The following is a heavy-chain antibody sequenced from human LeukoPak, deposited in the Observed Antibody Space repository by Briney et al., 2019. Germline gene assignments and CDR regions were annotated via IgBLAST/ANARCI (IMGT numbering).Heavy chain of an antibody. CDR2: IRYDGSNK. V-gene: IGHV3-30*02. Sequence: GGSLRLSCAASGFTFSSYGMHWVRQAPGKGLEWVAFIRYDGSNKYYADSVKGRFTISRDSSKNTLYLQMNSLRAEDTAVYYCARDVLRGSYYFDYWGQGTLVTVSS. D-gene: IGHD1-26*01. J-gene: IGHJ4*02. CDR1: GFTFSSYG. CDR3: ARDVLRGSYYFDY.